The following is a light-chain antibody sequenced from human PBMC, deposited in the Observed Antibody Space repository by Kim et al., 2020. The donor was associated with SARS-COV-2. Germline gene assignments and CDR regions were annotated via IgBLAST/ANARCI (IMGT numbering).Light chain of an antibody. Sequence: QSALTQPASVSGSPGQSITISCTGTSSDVGGYNYVSWYQQHPGKGPKLMIYDVNKRPSGVSNRFSDSKSGNTASLTISGLQAEDEADYYCSSYTSSSTVVFGGGTQLTVL. CDR1: SSDVGGYNY. CDR2: DVN. V-gene: IGLV2-14*01. J-gene: IGLJ2*01. CDR3: SSYTSSSTVV.